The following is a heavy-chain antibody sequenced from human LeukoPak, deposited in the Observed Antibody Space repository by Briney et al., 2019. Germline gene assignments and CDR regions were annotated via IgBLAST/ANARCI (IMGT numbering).Heavy chain of an antibody. J-gene: IGHJ3*02. CDR3: AAAGTGDAFDI. CDR2: ISSSSSYI. CDR1: GFTFSSSA. D-gene: IGHD6-13*01. Sequence: GGSLRLSCAVSGFTFSSSAMSWVRQVPGKGLEWVSSISSSSSYIYYADSVKGRFTISRDNAKNSLYLQMNSLRAEDTAVYYCAAAGTGDAFDIWGQGTMVTVSS. V-gene: IGHV3-21*01.